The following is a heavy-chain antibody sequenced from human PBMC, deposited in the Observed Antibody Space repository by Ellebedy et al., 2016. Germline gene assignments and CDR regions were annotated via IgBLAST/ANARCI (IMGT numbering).Heavy chain of an antibody. CDR2: ISRTDDST. V-gene: IGHV3-23*01. D-gene: IGHD4-17*01. CDR3: AKDRDDDGDYVFDS. CDR1: GFTFSSYW. Sequence: GGSLRLXCAASGFTFSSYWMSWVRQAPGKGLQWVSGISRTDDSTYYADSVKGRFTISRDDPRSTLYLQMNNLRAEDTAVYYCAKDRDDDGDYVFDSWGQGTLVTVSS. J-gene: IGHJ4*02.